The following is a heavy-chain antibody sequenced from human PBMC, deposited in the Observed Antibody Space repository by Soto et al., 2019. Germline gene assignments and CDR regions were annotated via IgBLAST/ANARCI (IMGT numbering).Heavy chain of an antibody. J-gene: IGHJ4*02. CDR2: IRSKANSYAT. V-gene: IGHV3-73*01. CDR3: TTQVDYYDSSGYYHRHY. Sequence: GGSLRLSCAASGFTFSGSAMHWVRQASGKGLEWVGRIRSKANSYATAYAASVKGRFTISRDDSKNTAYLQMNSLKTEDTAVYYCTTQVDYYDSSGYYHRHYWGQGTLVTVSS. D-gene: IGHD3-22*01. CDR1: GFTFSGSA.